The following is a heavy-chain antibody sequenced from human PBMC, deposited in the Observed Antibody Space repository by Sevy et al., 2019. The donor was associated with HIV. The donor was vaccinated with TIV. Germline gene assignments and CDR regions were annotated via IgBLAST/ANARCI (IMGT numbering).Heavy chain of an antibody. D-gene: IGHD3-10*01. CDR1: GFTFSSYS. CDR3: ARDDSGSYYNYYYYYGMDV. V-gene: IGHV3-21*01. Sequence: GGSQRLSCAASGFTFSSYSMNWVRQAPGKGLEWVSSISSSSSYIYYADSVKGRFTISRDNAKNSLYLQMNSLRAEDTAVYYCARDDSGSYYNYYYYYGMDVWGQGTTVTVSS. J-gene: IGHJ6*02. CDR2: ISSSSSYI.